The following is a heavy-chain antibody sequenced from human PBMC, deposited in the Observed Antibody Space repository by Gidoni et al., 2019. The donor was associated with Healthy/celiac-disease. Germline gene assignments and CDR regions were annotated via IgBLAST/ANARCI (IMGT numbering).Heavy chain of an antibody. D-gene: IGHD3-3*01. CDR1: GFTFSSSA. CDR2: ISGSGGST. Sequence: EVQLLESGGGLVQPGGSLRLSCAASGFTFSSSAMSWVRQAPGKGREWVSAISGSGGSTYYADSVKGRFTISRDNSKNTLYLQMNSLRAEDTAVYYCAKSVLRFLEWLNNFDYWGQGTLVTVSS. CDR3: AKSVLRFLEWLNNFDY. J-gene: IGHJ4*02. V-gene: IGHV3-23*01.